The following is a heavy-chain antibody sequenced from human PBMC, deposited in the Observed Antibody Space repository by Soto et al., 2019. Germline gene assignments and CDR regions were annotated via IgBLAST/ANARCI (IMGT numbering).Heavy chain of an antibody. Sequence: PGGSLRLSCTASGFPFSHYAMNWVRQGPGTRLEWVADISGSGDSARYADSVRGRFTISRDNSRDTLYLQMNSLRAEDTAVYYCVRDQGDHVIHFDHWGQGALVTVSS. CDR1: GFPFSHYA. J-gene: IGHJ4*02. D-gene: IGHD3-16*01. V-gene: IGHV3-23*01. CDR2: ISGSGDSA. CDR3: VRDQGDHVIHFDH.